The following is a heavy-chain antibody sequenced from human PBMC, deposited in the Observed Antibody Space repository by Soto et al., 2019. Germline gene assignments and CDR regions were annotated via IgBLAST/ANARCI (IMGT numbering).Heavy chain of an antibody. D-gene: IGHD3-9*01. V-gene: IGHV1-69*01. J-gene: IGHJ4*02. CDR1: GGTFNNYG. Sequence: QVQLVQSGAAVKKPGSSVKVSCKASGGTFNNYGMGWVRQAPGQGLEWMGGIIPMIGRTNYAQKFQGRLTLTADASRNTAYMELRSLRSDDTAVYYCASWDYDVLTGYSYDDWGQGTLVTVAS. CDR3: ASWDYDVLTGYSYDD. CDR2: IIPMIGRT.